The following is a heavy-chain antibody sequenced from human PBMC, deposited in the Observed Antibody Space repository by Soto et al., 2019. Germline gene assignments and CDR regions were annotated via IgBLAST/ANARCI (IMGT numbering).Heavy chain of an antibody. CDR1: GFTFISYA. J-gene: IGHJ4*02. CDR3: AKHLSNGSPDY. CDR2: ISGSGGGT. D-gene: IGHD2-15*01. V-gene: IGHV3-23*01. Sequence: PGGSLRLSCAASGFTFISYAMSWVRQAPGKGLEWVSLISGSGGGTYYADSVKGRFTISRDNSKNTLYLQMNSLRAEDTAVFYCAKHLSNGSPDYWGQGTLVTVSS.